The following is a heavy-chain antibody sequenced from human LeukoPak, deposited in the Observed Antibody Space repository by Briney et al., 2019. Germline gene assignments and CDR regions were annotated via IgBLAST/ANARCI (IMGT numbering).Heavy chain of an antibody. CDR3: ARGRYQLLFRWFDP. CDR2: IYYSGST. Sequence: SETLSLTCTVSGGSISSNGYYWAWFRQPPGKGLEWIGSIYYSGSTNYNPSLKSRVTISVDTSKNQFSLKLSSVTAADTAVYYCARGRYQLLFRWFDPWGQGTLVTVSS. D-gene: IGHD2-2*01. J-gene: IGHJ5*02. V-gene: IGHV4-39*07. CDR1: GGSISSNGYY.